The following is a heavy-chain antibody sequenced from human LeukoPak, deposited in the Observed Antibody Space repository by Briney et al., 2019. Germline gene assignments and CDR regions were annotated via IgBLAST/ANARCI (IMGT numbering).Heavy chain of an antibody. D-gene: IGHD5-24*01. V-gene: IGHV3-53*01. CDR3: AKAGTEDGYNIYFDH. CDR2: FYSDGGI. J-gene: IGHJ4*02. CDR1: GFTVTSYG. Sequence: AGGSLRLSCAASGFTVTSYGMSWVRRAPGKGPEWVSVFYSDGGIRYTDSVQGRFTIFRDNSKNTLYLQMNSLRAEDTAVYYCAKAGTEDGYNIYFDHWGQGTLVTVSS.